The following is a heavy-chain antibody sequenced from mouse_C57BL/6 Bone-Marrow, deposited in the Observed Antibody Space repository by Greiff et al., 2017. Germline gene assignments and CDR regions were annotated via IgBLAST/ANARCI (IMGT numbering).Heavy chain of an antibody. J-gene: IGHJ3*01. V-gene: IGHV1-69*01. Sequence: QVQLQQPGAELVMPGASVKLSCKASGYTFTRYWMHWVKQRPGQGLEWIGEIDPSDSYTNYNQKFKGKSTLTVDKSSSTAYMQLSSLTSEDSAVYYCAREEIYYDYGFAYWGQGTLVTVSA. D-gene: IGHD2-4*01. CDR1: GYTFTRYW. CDR3: AREEIYYDYGFAY. CDR2: IDPSDSYT.